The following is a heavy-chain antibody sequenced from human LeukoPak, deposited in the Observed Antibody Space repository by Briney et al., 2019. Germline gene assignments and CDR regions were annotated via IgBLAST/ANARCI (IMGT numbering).Heavy chain of an antibody. Sequence: AASVKVSCKASGYTFTGYYMHWVRQAPGQGLEWMGWINPNSGGTNYAQKFQGWVTMTRDTSISTAYMELSRLRSDDTAVYYCARGAPTYMAAAGTGYFDYWGQGTLVTVSS. CDR1: GYTFTGYY. D-gene: IGHD6-13*01. V-gene: IGHV1-2*04. CDR3: ARGAPTYMAAAGTGYFDY. CDR2: INPNSGGT. J-gene: IGHJ4*02.